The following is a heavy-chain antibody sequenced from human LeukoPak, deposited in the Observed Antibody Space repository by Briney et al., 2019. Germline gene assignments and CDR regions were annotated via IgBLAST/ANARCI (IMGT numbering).Heavy chain of an antibody. V-gene: IGHV1-2*02. J-gene: IGHJ4*02. CDR3: GRRISRAWTDY. CDR2: INPKSGST. Sequence: GASVNVSCTVSVYTLTDYYLHWVRQAPGQGREWMGWINPKSGSTHYAQKFQGRVIMTRDTSLNTAYLELTSLRSDDTAIYFCGRRISRAWTDYSGQGTLVTASS. D-gene: IGHD5-12*01. CDR1: VYTLTDYY.